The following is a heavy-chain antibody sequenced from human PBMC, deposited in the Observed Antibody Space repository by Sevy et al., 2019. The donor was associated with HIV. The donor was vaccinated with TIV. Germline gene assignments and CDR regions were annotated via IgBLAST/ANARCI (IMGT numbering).Heavy chain of an antibody. Sequence: GGSLRLSCAASGFTFSSYWMSWVRQAPGKGLEWVANIKQDGSEKYYVDSVKGRFTISRDNAKNSLYLQMNSLRAEDTALYYCASGTVRGVIINFDWAFDIWGQGTMVTVSS. CDR2: IKQDGSEK. J-gene: IGHJ3*02. D-gene: IGHD3-10*01. CDR1: GFTFSSYW. V-gene: IGHV3-7*03. CDR3: ASGTVRGVIINFDWAFDI.